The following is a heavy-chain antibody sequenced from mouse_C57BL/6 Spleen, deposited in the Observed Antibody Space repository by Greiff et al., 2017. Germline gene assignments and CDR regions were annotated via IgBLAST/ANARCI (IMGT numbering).Heavy chain of an antibody. J-gene: IGHJ3*01. CDR2: ISYSGST. CDR1: GYSITSGYD. V-gene: IGHV3-1*01. D-gene: IGHD2-5*01. Sequence: ESGPGMVKPSQSLSLTCTVTGYSITSGYDWHWIRHFPGNKLEWMGYISYSGSTNYNPSLKSRISITHDTSKNHFFLKLNSVTTEDTATYYCARGVDSNYPAWFAYWGQGTLVTVSA. CDR3: ARGVDSNYPAWFAY.